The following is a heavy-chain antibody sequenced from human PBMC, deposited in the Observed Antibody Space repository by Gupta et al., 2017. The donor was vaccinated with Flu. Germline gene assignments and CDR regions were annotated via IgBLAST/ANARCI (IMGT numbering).Heavy chain of an antibody. J-gene: IGHJ6*02. Sequence: QAQGKGMEWVAKIKQDGSEKYYVDSVKGRFTISRDNAKNSLYLKMNSLRAEDTAVYYCASVDSSPDYYYGMDVWGQGTTVTVSS. D-gene: IGHD6-6*01. CDR2: IKQDGSEK. V-gene: IGHV3-7*01. CDR3: ASVDSSPDYYYGMDV.